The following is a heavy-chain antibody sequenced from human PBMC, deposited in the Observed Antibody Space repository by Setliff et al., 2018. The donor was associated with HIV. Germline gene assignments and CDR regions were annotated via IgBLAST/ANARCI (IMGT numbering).Heavy chain of an antibody. CDR1: GGSISSDYYF. Sequence: PSETLSLTCTVSGGSISSDYYFWGWIRQPPGKGLEWIGTIYYSGSTYFNPSLKSRLTISVDTSKNQFSLKLSSVTAADTAVYYCARGIGPLPNWENFYYSMDVWGKGTTVTVSS. D-gene: IGHD1-26*01. J-gene: IGHJ6*03. CDR2: IYYSGST. V-gene: IGHV4-39*01. CDR3: ARGIGPLPNWENFYYSMDV.